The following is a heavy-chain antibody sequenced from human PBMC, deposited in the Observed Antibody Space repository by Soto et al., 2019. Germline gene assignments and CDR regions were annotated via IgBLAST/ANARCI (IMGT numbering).Heavy chain of an antibody. J-gene: IGHJ6*02. D-gene: IGHD2-2*01. CDR3: ARGPVVPAATGYYYYGMDV. Sequence: SVKVSCKASGYTFTSYYMHWVRQAPGQGLEWMGIINPSGGSTSYAQKFQGRVTMTRDTSTSTVYMELSSLRSEDTAVYYCARGPVVPAATGYYYYGMDVWGQGTTVTVSS. V-gene: IGHV1-46*03. CDR2: INPSGGST. CDR1: GYTFTSYY.